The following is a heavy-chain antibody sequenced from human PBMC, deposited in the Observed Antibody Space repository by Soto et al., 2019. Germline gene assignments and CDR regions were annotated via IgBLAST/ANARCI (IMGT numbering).Heavy chain of an antibody. CDR2: IYYSGST. Sequence: SETLSLTCTVSGGSISSSSYYWGWIRQPPGKGLEWIGSIYYSGSTYYNPSLKSRVTISVDTSKNQFSLKLSSVTAADTAVYYCARQSVAGGDFDYWGQGTLVTVSS. J-gene: IGHJ4*02. CDR3: ARQSVAGGDFDY. V-gene: IGHV4-39*01. D-gene: IGHD6-19*01. CDR1: GGSISSSSYY.